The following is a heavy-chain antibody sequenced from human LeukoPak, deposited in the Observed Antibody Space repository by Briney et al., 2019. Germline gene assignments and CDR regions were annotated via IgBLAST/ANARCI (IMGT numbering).Heavy chain of an antibody. V-gene: IGHV1-2*02. D-gene: IGHD3-22*01. CDR1: GYTFTGYY. J-gene: IGHJ3*02. CDR3: ARNYDSSGYYFGNDAFDI. Sequence: GASVKVSCKASGYTFTGYYMHWVRQAPGQGLEWMGWINPNSGGTNYAQKFQGRVTMTRDTSISTACMELSRLRSDDTAVYYCARNYDSSGYYFGNDAFDIWGQGTMVTVSS. CDR2: INPNSGGT.